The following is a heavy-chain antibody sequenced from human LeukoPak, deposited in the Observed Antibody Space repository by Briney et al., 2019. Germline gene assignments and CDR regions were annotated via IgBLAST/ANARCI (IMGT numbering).Heavy chain of an antibody. CDR3: ARDREVRGVIIGYYYYGMDV. CDR2: INPNSGGT. Sequence: ASVKVSCKASGYTFTGYYMHWVRQAPGQGLEWMGWINPNSGGTNYAQKFQGRVTMTRDTSISTAYMALSRLRSDDTAVYYCARDREVRGVIIGYYYYGMDVWGQGTTVTVSS. D-gene: IGHD3-10*01. J-gene: IGHJ6*02. V-gene: IGHV1-2*02. CDR1: GYTFTGYY.